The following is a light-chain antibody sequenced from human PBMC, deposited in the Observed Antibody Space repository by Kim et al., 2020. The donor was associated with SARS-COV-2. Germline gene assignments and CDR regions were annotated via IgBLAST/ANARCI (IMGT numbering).Light chain of an antibody. CDR3: QAWDSSSVV. V-gene: IGLV3-1*01. J-gene: IGLJ2*01. CDR2: QDS. CDR1: KLGDKY. Sequence: VSVSPGQTASITCSGDKLGDKYACWYQQKPGQSPVLVIYQDSKRPSGIPERFSGSNSGNTATLTISGTQAMDEADYYCQAWDSSSVVFGGGTQLTVL.